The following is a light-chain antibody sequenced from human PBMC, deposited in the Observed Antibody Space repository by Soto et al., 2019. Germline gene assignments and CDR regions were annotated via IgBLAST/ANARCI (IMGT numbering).Light chain of an antibody. Sequence: EMVLTQSPGTLYLSPGERVTLSCRASQTISSRYLAWYQQKLGQAPRLLIYGASSRATGIPDRFSGSGSGTDFILTVSRLEPEDFAVFYCQQYGSSPPTFGQGTKLAIK. CDR3: QQYGSSPPT. CDR1: QTISSRY. CDR2: GAS. J-gene: IGKJ2*01. V-gene: IGKV3-20*01.